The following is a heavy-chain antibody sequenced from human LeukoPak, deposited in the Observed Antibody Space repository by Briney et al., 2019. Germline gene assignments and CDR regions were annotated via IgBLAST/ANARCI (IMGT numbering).Heavy chain of an antibody. CDR3: ARDQEQLAGRPNYYYYYMDV. V-gene: IGHV3-30-3*01. CDR1: GFTFSSYA. CDR2: KSYDGSNK. D-gene: IGHD6-6*01. Sequence: PGGSLRLSCAASGFTFSSYAMHWVRQAPGKGLEWVAVKSYDGSNKYYADSVKGRFTISRDNSKNTLYLQMNSLRAEDTAVYYCARDQEQLAGRPNYYYYYMDVWGKGTTVTVSS. J-gene: IGHJ6*03.